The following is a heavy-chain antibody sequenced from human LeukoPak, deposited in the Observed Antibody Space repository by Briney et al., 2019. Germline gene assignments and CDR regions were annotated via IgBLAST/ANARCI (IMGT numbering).Heavy chain of an antibody. Sequence: SQTLSLTCTVSGGSISSGSYYWSWIRQPAGKGLEWIGRIYTSGSTNYNPSLKSRVTISVDTSKNQFSLKLSSVTAADTAVYYCARDRFRDGYNSGTIWGQGPMVTVSS. CDR1: GGSISSGSYY. V-gene: IGHV4-61*02. D-gene: IGHD5-24*01. CDR3: ARDRFRDGYNSGTI. CDR2: IYTSGST. J-gene: IGHJ3*02.